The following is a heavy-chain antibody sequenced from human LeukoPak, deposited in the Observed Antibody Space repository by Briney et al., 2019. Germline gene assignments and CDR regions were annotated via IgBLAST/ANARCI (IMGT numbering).Heavy chain of an antibody. Sequence: GGSLRLSCAASGFTFRTYAMSWVRQAPGKGLEWVSSIRSSGETTYYADSVKGRFTTSRDNSRNTVFLQMNGLTAEDTAVYYCAKEVRESAWFYFDFWGQGTLATVSS. CDR2: IRSSGETT. CDR1: GFTFRTYA. CDR3: AKEVRESAWFYFDF. D-gene: IGHD3-10*01. V-gene: IGHV3-23*01. J-gene: IGHJ4*02.